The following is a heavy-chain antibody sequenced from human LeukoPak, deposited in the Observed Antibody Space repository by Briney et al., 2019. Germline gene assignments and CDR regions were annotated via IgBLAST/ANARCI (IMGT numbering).Heavy chain of an antibody. J-gene: IGHJ5*02. D-gene: IGHD3-3*01. V-gene: IGHV1-69*17. CDR2: IIPIFGIA. CDR1: GGTFISYA. Sequence: SVKVSCKASGGTFISYAISWVRQAPGQGREWMGRIIPIFGIANYAQKFQGRVTITADKSTSTAYMEMSSLRSEDTAVYYCAREASGSNYDFWSGYSEWFDPWGQGTLVTVSS. CDR3: AREASGSNYDFWSGYSEWFDP.